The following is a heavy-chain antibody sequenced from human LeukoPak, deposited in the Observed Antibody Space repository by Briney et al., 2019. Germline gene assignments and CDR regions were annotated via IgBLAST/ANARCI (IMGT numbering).Heavy chain of an antibody. V-gene: IGHV4-39*07. CDR1: GGSISSSSYY. Sequence: PSETLSLTCTVSGGSISSSSYYWGWIRQPPGKGLEWIGSIYYSGSTYYNPSLKSRVTISVDTSKNQFSLKLSSVTAADTAVYYCARLGSSSWYVHPGDYWGQGTLVTVSS. J-gene: IGHJ4*02. CDR3: ARLGSSSWYVHPGDY. D-gene: IGHD6-13*01. CDR2: IYYSGST.